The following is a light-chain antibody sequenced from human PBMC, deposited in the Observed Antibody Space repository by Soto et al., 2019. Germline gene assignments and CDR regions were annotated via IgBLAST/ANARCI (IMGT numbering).Light chain of an antibody. CDR2: AAS. V-gene: IGKV3-20*01. CDR3: QQCGSYLPPT. Sequence: EIVLTQSPGTLSLSPGERATLPWRARQSVSSRDLAWYQPTPGQAPRLLIYAASSRATGITDRFSGSGAGTSFTLAISRLEPEDLAVSYGQQCGSYLPPTCGHRTRLGIK. CDR1: QSVSSRD. J-gene: IGKJ5*01.